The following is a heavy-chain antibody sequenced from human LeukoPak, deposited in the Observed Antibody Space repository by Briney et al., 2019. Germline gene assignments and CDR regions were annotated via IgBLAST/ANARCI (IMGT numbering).Heavy chain of an antibody. CDR1: GFTFSSYS. J-gene: IGHJ4*02. Sequence: GGSLRLSCAASGFTFSSYSMNWVRQAPGKGLEWVSYISSSSSTIYYADSVKGRFTISGDNAKNSLYLQMNSLRAEDTAVYYCARDHGDSSGYFFSYFDYWGQGTLVTVSS. CDR2: ISSSSSTI. CDR3: ARDHGDSSGYFFSYFDY. V-gene: IGHV3-48*01. D-gene: IGHD3-22*01.